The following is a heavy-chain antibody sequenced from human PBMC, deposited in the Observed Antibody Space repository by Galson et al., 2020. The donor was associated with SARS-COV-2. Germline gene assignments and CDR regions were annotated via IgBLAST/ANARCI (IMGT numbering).Heavy chain of an antibody. CDR2: INHSGST. J-gene: IGHJ6*02. Sequence: QWYQRKSQASETLSLTCAVYGGSFSGYYWSWIRQPPGKGLEWIGEINHSGSTNYNPSLKSRVTISVDTSKNQFSLKLSSVTAADTAVYYCARGLPVTTLYYYYYGMDVWGQGTTVTVSS. CDR3: ARGLPVTTLYYYYYGMDV. CDR1: GGSFSGYY. D-gene: IGHD4-17*01. V-gene: IGHV4-34*01.